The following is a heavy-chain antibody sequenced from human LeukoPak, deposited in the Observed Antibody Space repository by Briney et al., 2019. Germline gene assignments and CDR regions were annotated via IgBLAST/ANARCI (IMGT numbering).Heavy chain of an antibody. D-gene: IGHD6-19*01. CDR2: IDYSGST. V-gene: IGHV4-59*11. J-gene: IGHJ4*02. CDR3: ARGYSSGWHYFDY. Sequence: SETLSLTCTVSGGSISRHYLNWIRXPPGKXXEWVGXIDYSGSTDYNPSLKSRVTFSVDTSKKQFSLKLSSVTAADTAVYYCARGYSSGWHYFDYWGQGTLVTVSS. CDR1: GGSISRHY.